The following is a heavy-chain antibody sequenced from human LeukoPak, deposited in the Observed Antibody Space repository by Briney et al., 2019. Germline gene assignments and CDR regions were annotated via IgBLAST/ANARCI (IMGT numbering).Heavy chain of an antibody. CDR1: GGSISSGGYY. CDR3: ARDHSGSYFDY. D-gene: IGHD1-26*01. J-gene: IGHJ4*02. CDR2: IYHSGST. V-gene: IGHV4-30-2*01. Sequence: PSETLSLTCTVSGGSISSGGYYWSWIRQPPGKGLEWIGYIYHSGSTYYNPSLKSRVTISVDRSKNQFSLKLSSVTAADTAVYYCARDHSGSYFDYWGQGTLVTVSS.